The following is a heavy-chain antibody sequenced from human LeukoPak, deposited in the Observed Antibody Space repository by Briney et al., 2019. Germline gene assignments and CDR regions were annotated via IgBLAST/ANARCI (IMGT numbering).Heavy chain of an antibody. Sequence: GGSLRLSCAASGFSFSTYGLHWVRQAPGKGLEWVAVIWYDGSNKYYADSVKGRFTISRDNSKNTLYLQMNSLRAEDTAVYYCAKHLFSIIVGATQGKGAMDVWGKGTTVTVSS. J-gene: IGHJ6*03. CDR3: AKHLFSIIVGATQGKGAMDV. CDR1: GFSFSTYG. V-gene: IGHV3-33*08. CDR2: IWYDGSNK. D-gene: IGHD1-26*01.